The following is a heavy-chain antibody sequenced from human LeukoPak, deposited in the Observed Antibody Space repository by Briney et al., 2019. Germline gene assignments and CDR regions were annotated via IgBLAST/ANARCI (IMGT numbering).Heavy chain of an antibody. J-gene: IGHJ5*02. CDR2: INPNSGGT. CDR3: ARAKRIAARQGWFDP. V-gene: IGHV1-2*02. CDR1: GYTFTGYY. Sequence: ASVNVSCKASGYTFTGYYMHWVRQAPGRGLEGVGWINPNSGGTNYAQKFQGRVTMPRDTSISTAYMELSRLRSDDTAVYYCARAKRIAARQGWFDPWGQGTLVTVSS. D-gene: IGHD6-6*01.